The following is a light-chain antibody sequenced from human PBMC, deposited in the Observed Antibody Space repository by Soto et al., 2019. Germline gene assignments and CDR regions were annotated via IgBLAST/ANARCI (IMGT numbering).Light chain of an antibody. CDR1: ISDLGGYQP. Sequence: QAVVTHRASVSWSSGQSITVSFTGVISDLGGYQPASWYRQPPRTATQLILYESNKPPSGASDCFSASASGTTAPLTISGLQAEDEADYYCRSYKSSATVFGGGTKVTVL. J-gene: IGLJ3*02. V-gene: IGLV2-14*01. CDR2: ESN. CDR3: RSYKSSATV.